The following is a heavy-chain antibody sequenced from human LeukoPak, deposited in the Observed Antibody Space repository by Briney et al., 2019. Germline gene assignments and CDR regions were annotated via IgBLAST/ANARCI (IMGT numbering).Heavy chain of an antibody. CDR1: GGSFSGYY. CDR3: ARGYPWYSGSYGVDY. J-gene: IGHJ4*02. Sequence: SETLSLTCAVYGGSFSGYYWRWIRQPPGKGLEWIGEINHSGSTNYNPSLKSRVTISVDTSKNQFSLKLSSVTAADTAVYYCARGYPWYSGSYGVDYWGQGTLVTVSS. D-gene: IGHD1-26*01. V-gene: IGHV4-34*01. CDR2: INHSGST.